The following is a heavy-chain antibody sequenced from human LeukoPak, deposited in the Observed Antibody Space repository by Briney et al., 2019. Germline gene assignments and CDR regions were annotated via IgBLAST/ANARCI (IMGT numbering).Heavy chain of an antibody. CDR3: ARARRDGYSISYYYGMDV. D-gene: IGHD5-24*01. CDR2: IIPIRGIA. CDR1: GGTFISYS. V-gene: IGHV1-69*04. J-gene: IGHJ6*02. Sequence: ASVKVSCKASGGTFISYSISWVRQAPAQGLDWVGRIIPIRGIANYEQKFQGRVTITADKSRSTAYMELSSLRSEETAVYYCARARRDGYSISYYYGMDVWGQGTTVTVSS.